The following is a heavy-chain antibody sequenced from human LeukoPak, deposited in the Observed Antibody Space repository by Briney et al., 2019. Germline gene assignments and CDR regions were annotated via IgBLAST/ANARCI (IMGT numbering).Heavy chain of an antibody. CDR1: GFTFSSYA. Sequence: GGSLRLSCAASGFTFSSYAMHWVRQAPGKGLEWVAVISYDGSNKYYADSVKGRFTISRDNSKNTLYLQMNSLRAEDTAVYYCARDTQWLVYFDYWGQGSQVTVSS. D-gene: IGHD6-19*01. J-gene: IGHJ4*02. V-gene: IGHV3-30*04. CDR3: ARDTQWLVYFDY. CDR2: ISYDGSNK.